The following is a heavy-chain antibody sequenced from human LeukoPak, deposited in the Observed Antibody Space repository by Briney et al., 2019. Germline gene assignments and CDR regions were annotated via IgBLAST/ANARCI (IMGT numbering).Heavy chain of an antibody. CDR2: ISISSSYI. Sequence: GGSLRLPCAASVFTFSSYSMNWFRQAPGKGLEWVSSISISSSYIYYADSVKGRFAISRDNAKNSLYLQMNSLRAEDTAVYYCARDAVPAASYYYYGMDVWGQGTTVTVSS. CDR1: VFTFSSYS. D-gene: IGHD2-2*01. CDR3: ARDAVPAASYYYYGMDV. V-gene: IGHV3-21*01. J-gene: IGHJ6*02.